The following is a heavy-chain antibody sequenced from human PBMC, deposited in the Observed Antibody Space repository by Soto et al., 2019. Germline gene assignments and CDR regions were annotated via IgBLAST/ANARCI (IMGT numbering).Heavy chain of an antibody. CDR1: GCPISSSSYY. CDR2: IFYSGST. D-gene: IGHD5-18*01. Sequence: PHALSPTCTFSGCPISSSSYYGGWIRQPPGKGLEWIGSIFYSGSTYYNPSLKSRVTISVDTSKNQFSLKLTSVTAADTAVYYCACIFSGGYSYGFDYYGMDVWGQGTTVT. J-gene: IGHJ6*02. CDR3: ACIFSGGYSYGFDYYGMDV. V-gene: IGHV4-39*01.